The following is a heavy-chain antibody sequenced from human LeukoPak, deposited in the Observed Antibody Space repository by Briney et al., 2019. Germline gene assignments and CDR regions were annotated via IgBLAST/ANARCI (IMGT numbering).Heavy chain of an antibody. V-gene: IGHV4-4*07. CDR1: GGSISSYY. J-gene: IGHJ4*02. Sequence: SETLSLTCTVSGGSISSYYWSWIRQPAGKGLEWIGRIYTSGSTNYNPSLKSRVTMSVETSKNQFSLKLSSVTAADPAVYYCARDGHDYYDSSGYYGDWGQGTLVTVSS. D-gene: IGHD3-22*01. CDR3: ARDGHDYYDSSGYYGD. CDR2: IYTSGST.